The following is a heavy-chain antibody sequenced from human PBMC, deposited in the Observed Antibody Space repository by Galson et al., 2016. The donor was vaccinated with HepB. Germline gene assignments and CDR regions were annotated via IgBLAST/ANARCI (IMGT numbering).Heavy chain of an antibody. Sequence: SLRLSCAASGFTFSSYAMTWVRQTPGKGLEWLSSIIGSGVNTFYADSVKGRFTISRDNSSNALYLQMNSLRAEDTAIYYCAKGAAAYKVDWFDPWGQGTLVTVSS. D-gene: IGHD6-13*01. CDR3: AKGAAAYKVDWFDP. CDR2: IIGSGVNT. J-gene: IGHJ5*02. CDR1: GFTFSSYA. V-gene: IGHV3-23*01.